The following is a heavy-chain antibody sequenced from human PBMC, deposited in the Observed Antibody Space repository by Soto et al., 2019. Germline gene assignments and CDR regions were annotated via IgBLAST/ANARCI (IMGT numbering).Heavy chain of an antibody. D-gene: IGHD4-4*01. Sequence: GVSLRLSCAASGFTFSNVWLSWVRQGPGKGLEWLGRIKSRTENETTDYASPARGSFIISRDDSKNMLYLQLNSLKSEDTGVYYCVKVFPHENSWFDYGGQGTPVTVS. CDR2: IKSRTENETT. CDR1: GFTFSNVW. V-gene: IGHV3-15*01. J-gene: IGHJ4*02. CDR3: VKVFPHENSWFDY.